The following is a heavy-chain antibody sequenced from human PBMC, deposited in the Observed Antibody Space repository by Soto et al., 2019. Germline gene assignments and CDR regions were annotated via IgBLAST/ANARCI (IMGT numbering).Heavy chain of an antibody. J-gene: IGHJ3*02. CDR2: IYYSGST. D-gene: IGHD4-17*01. CDR1: GGSISSGGYY. Sequence: QVQLQESGPGLVKPSQTLSLTCTVSGGSISSGGYYWSWIRQHPGKGLEWIGYIYYSGSTYYNPSLKSRVTISVDTSKNQFSLKLSSVTAADTAVYYCAREGPLRRTPPYDAFDIWGQGTMVTVSS. CDR3: AREGPLRRTPPYDAFDI. V-gene: IGHV4-31*03.